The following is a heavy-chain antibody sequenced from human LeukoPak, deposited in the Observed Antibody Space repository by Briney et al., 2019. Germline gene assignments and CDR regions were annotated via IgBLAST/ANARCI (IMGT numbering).Heavy chain of an antibody. D-gene: IGHD3-10*01. CDR2: INPNNGGT. J-gene: IGHJ4*02. CDR3: AKVYGSGSYPASDY. Sequence: ASVKVSCKASGYSFTDYYIHWVRQAPGQGLEWMGWINPNNGGTKYAKKFQGRVTMTRDTSIRTTYMELSSLGSDDTAVYYCAKVYGSGSYPASDYWGQGTLVTVSS. CDR1: GYSFTDYY. V-gene: IGHV1-2*02.